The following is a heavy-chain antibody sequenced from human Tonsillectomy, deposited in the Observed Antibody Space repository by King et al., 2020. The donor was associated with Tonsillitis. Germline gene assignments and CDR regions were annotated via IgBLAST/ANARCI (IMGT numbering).Heavy chain of an antibody. J-gene: IGHJ4*02. CDR1: GYSFPSYW. Sequence: VQLVESGAEVKKPGESLKISCKGSGYSFPSYWIGWVRQMPGKGLEWMGIIYPGDSDTRYSPSFQGQVTISADKSISTAYLQWSSLKASDTAMYYCARLGSRSWSYRYFDYWGQGTLVTVSS. D-gene: IGHD6-13*01. CDR3: ARLGSRSWSYRYFDY. CDR2: IYPGDSDT. V-gene: IGHV5-51*01.